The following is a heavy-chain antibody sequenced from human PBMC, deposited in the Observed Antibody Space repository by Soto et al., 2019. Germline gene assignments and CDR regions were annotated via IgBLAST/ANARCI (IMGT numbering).Heavy chain of an antibody. D-gene: IGHD3-10*01. V-gene: IGHV3-7*05. CDR2: INHDGSEM. J-gene: IGHJ3*02. CDR1: GFPFSGYL. CDR3: ARGLVDM. Sequence: EVQVVESGGGSVQPGGSLRLSCTVSGFPFSGYLMDWVRQAPGKGLEWVANINHDGSEMYYGDSVKGRFTISRDNPKNSLYLQMNSLRVEDTAVYYCARGLVDMWGQGTMVTVSS.